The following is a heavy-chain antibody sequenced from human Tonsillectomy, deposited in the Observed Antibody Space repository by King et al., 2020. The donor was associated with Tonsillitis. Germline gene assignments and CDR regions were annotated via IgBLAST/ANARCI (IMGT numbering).Heavy chain of an antibody. D-gene: IGHD6-19*01. Sequence: VQLVESGGGLVQPGGSLRLSCAASGFTFSSYWMHWVRQAPGKGLVWVSRIKSDGSSTSYADSVKGRFTISRDNAKNTLYLQMNSLRAEDTAVYYCVRDALSSGWYINAFDIWGQGTMVTVSS. CDR2: IKSDGSST. V-gene: IGHV3-74*01. CDR1: GFTFSSYW. J-gene: IGHJ3*02. CDR3: VRDALSSGWYINAFDI.